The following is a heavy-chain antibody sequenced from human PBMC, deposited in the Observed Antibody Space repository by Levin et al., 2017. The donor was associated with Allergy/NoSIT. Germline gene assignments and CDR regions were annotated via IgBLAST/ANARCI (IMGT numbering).Heavy chain of an antibody. J-gene: IGHJ6*02. V-gene: IGHV1-2*02. CDR1: GYIFTGHY. Sequence: PWASVKVSCKASGYIFTGHYIQWARQAPGQGLEWMGWINPNSGDTNYAQKFQGRVTMTRDTSISIAYMEVNRLTSDDTAVYYCARDRSGIARGGNDEMDGWGQGTTVSVSS. CDR2: INPNSGDT. CDR3: ARDRSGIARGGNDEMDG. D-gene: IGHD1-1*01.